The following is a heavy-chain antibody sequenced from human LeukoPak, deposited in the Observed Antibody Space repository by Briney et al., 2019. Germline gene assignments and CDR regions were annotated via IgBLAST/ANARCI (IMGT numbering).Heavy chain of an antibody. CDR2: ISGSGGST. CDR3: ARSPGISMKYWFDP. CDR1: GLTFSSYA. Sequence: GGSLRPSCAASGLTFSSYAMSWVRQAPGKGLEWVSAISGSGGSTYYADSVKGRFTISRDNSKNTLYLQMNSLRAEDTAVYYCARSPGISMKYWFDPWGQGTLVTVSS. D-gene: IGHD3-22*01. J-gene: IGHJ5*02. V-gene: IGHV3-23*01.